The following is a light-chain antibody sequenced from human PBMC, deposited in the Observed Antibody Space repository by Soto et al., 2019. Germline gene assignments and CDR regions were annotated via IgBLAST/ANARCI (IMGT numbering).Light chain of an antibody. CDR1: SSSIGAGYA. Sequence: QSVLTQPPSVSGAPGQRVTISCTGSSSSIGAGYAVHWYQQLPGTAPKLLIYGNTIRPSGVPDRFSGSRSGTSASLAITGLQAEDEADYYCQSHDNSLSGFYVFGTGTKLTVL. J-gene: IGLJ1*01. CDR3: QSHDNSLSGFYV. CDR2: GNT. V-gene: IGLV1-40*01.